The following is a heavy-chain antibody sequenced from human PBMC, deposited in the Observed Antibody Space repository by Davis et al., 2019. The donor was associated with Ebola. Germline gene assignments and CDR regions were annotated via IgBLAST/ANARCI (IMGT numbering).Heavy chain of an antibody. V-gene: IGHV3-30*18. J-gene: IGHJ6*02. D-gene: IGHD5-24*01. Sequence: PGGSLRLSCAASGFTFSSFGMHWVRQAPGKGLEWVAFISHDGSFEEYADSVKGRLSTSRDNSTNTLYLQMNSLRLDDAAVYYCAKERPGNYHYGLDVWGQGTTVAVSS. CDR1: GFTFSSFG. CDR3: AKERPGNYHYGLDV. CDR2: ISHDGSFE.